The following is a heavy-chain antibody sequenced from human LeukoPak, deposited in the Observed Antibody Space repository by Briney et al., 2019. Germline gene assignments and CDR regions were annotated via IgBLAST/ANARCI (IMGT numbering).Heavy chain of an antibody. CDR1: GYTFTSYG. Sequence: ASVKVSCKASGYTFTSYGISWVRQAPGQGLEWMGWISAYNGNTNFAQKLQGRVTMTTDTSTSTAYMELRSLRSDDTAVYYCARQSRTTWNYYYYGMDVWGHGTTVTVSS. V-gene: IGHV1-18*01. CDR2: ISAYNGNT. D-gene: IGHD1-1*01. J-gene: IGHJ6*02. CDR3: ARQSRTTWNYYYYGMDV.